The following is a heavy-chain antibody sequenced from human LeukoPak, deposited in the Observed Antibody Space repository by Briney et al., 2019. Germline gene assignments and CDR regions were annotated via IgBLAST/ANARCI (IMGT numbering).Heavy chain of an antibody. CDR3: ARQITMVRGVIYAFDI. CDR1: GYSFTSYW. V-gene: IGHV5-51*01. CDR2: IYPGDSDT. J-gene: IGHJ3*02. D-gene: IGHD3-10*01. Sequence: HGESLKISCKGSGYSFTSYWIGWVRQMPGKGLEWMGIIYPGDSDTRYSPSFQGQVTISADKSISTAYLQWSSLKASDTAMYYCARQITMVRGVIYAFDIWGQGTMVTVSS.